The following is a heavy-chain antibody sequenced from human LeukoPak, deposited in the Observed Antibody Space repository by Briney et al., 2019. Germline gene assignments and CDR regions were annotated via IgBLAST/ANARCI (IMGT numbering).Heavy chain of an antibody. D-gene: IGHD4-17*01. Sequence: GGSLRLSCSASGFTFSAYAMYWVRQAPGKGLEYVSGISSNGGSSFYSDSVKGRFTISRDNSKNTLYLQMSSLRVEDTAVYYCARGRDYAFDSWGQGTLVTVSS. J-gene: IGHJ4*02. CDR2: ISSNGGSS. CDR3: ARGRDYAFDS. CDR1: GFTFSAYA. V-gene: IGHV3-64D*09.